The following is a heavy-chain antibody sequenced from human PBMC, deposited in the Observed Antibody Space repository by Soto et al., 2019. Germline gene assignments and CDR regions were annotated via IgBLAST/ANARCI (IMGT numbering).Heavy chain of an antibody. V-gene: IGHV3-30*03. D-gene: IGHD2-8*02. Sequence: QEQLVESGGGVVQPGRSLRLSCAVSGFTVNTYGMHWVRQAPGKGLEWVAVISRDGGTKFYADSVKGRFTISRDNSRNTLFLEMNSLRGDDMAVYYCTGEVASGYWGQGTLVTISS. CDR2: ISRDGGTK. J-gene: IGHJ4*02. CDR3: TGEVASGY. CDR1: GFTVNTYG.